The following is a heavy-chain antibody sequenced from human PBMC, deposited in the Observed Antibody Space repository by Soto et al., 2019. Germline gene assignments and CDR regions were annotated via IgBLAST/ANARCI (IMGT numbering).Heavy chain of an antibody. J-gene: IGHJ4*02. CDR2: IIPIFGTA. V-gene: IGHV1-69*13. CDR3: ARDQYTPGLFDY. D-gene: IGHD2-2*02. CDR1: GGTFSSYA. Sequence: SVKVSCKASGGTFSSYAISWVRQAPGQGLEWMGGIIPIFGTANYAQKFQGRVTITADESTSTAYMELSSLRSEDTAVYYCARDQYTPGLFDYWGQGTLVTVSS.